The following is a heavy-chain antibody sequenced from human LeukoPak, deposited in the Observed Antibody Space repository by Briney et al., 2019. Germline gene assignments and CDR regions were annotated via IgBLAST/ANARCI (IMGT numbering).Heavy chain of an antibody. CDR3: ARRYAGDTFDY. Sequence: SETLSLTCTVSGGSISSTNYYWGWTRQPPGKGLEWIGSIYYSGTTYYRESLKNRITISIDTSKNQFSLKLRSVNAADTAVYYCARRYAGDTFDYWGQGTLVTVSS. D-gene: IGHD7-27*01. CDR2: IYYSGTT. CDR1: GGSISSTNYY. J-gene: IGHJ4*02. V-gene: IGHV4-39*01.